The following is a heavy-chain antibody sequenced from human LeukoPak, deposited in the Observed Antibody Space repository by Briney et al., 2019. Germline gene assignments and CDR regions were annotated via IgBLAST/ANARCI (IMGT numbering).Heavy chain of an antibody. CDR1: GFTFSTSI. J-gene: IGHJ4*02. V-gene: IGHV3-30*18. CDR2: ISYDGNNK. D-gene: IGHD6-13*01. Sequence: GGSLRLSCAASGFTFSTSIMHWVRQAPGKGLEWLAVISYDGNNKYRADSVKGRFTISRDNSKSTLYVQMNSLRAEDTAVYYCAKEVIAAGGNFEYWGQGTLVTVSS. CDR3: AKEVIAAGGNFEY.